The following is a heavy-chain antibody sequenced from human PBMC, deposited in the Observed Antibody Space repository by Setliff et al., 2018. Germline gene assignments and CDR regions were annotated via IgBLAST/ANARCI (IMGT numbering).Heavy chain of an antibody. Sequence: SVKVSCKASGGTFSSYAISWVRQAPGQGLEWMGGIIPIFGTANYAQKLQGRVTITADESTSTAYMEMSSLRSEDTAVYYCARDREYCSRTSCYIDYWGQGALVTVSS. D-gene: IGHD2-2*02. CDR2: IIPIFGTA. CDR1: GGTFSSYA. CDR3: ARDREYCSRTSCYIDY. V-gene: IGHV1-69*13. J-gene: IGHJ4*02.